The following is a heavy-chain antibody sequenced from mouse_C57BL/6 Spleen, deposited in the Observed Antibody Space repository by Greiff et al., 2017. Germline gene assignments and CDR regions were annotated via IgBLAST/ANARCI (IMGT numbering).Heavy chain of an antibody. CDR1: GFTFSSYS. CDR2: ISGGGGNT. J-gene: IGHJ4*01. CDR3: ARGDGSGRYYAMEC. D-gene: IGHD1-1*01. Sequence: EVKLMESGGGLVQPGGSLKLSCAASGFTFSSYSMSWVRQTPEKRLEWVATISGGGGNTDYPDSVKGRFTISRDNAKNTLYLQMSSLRSEDTALYYCARGDGSGRYYAMECWGKGTSVTVST. V-gene: IGHV5-9*01.